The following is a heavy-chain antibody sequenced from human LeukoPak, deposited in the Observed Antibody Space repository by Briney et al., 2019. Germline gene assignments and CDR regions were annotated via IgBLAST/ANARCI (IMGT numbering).Heavy chain of an antibody. V-gene: IGHV4-34*01. CDR3: ATQGYCSGGSCYLPRTVTTPYDAFDI. CDR2: INHSGST. CDR1: GGSFSGYY. J-gene: IGHJ3*02. D-gene: IGHD2-15*01. Sequence: SETLSLTCAVYGGSFSGYYWSWIRQPPGKGLEWIGEINHSGSTNYNPSLKSRVTISVDTSKNQFSLKLSSVTAADTAVYYCATQGYCSGGSCYLPRTVTTPYDAFDIWGQGTMVTVSS.